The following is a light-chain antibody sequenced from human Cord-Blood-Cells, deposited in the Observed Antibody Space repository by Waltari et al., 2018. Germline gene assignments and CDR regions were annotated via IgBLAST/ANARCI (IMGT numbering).Light chain of an antibody. J-gene: IGKJ1*01. V-gene: IGKV1-39*01. CDR2: AAS. CDR1: QSISSY. Sequence: DIKMTQSQHSLPASVGERVTITCRASQSISSYLNWYQQKPGKAPKLLIYAASSLQSGVPSRFSGSVSETDFTLTISSLQPEDFATYYCQQSYSTWTFGQGTKVEIK. CDR3: QQSYSTWT.